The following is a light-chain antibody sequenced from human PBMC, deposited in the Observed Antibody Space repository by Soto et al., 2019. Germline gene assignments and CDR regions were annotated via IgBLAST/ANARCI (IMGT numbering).Light chain of an antibody. V-gene: IGKV3-15*01. CDR2: GAS. Sequence: EMVMTQSPATLSVSPGERATLSCRAGQSVSSNLAWYQQKPGQAPRLLIYGASTRATGIPARFSGSGSGTEFTLTISSLQSEDFAVYYCQQYNNWPPWTFGQGTKV. CDR1: QSVSSN. CDR3: QQYNNWPPWT. J-gene: IGKJ1*01.